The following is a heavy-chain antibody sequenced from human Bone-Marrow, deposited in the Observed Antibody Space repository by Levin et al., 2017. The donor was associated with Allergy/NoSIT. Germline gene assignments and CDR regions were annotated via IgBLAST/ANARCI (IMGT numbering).Heavy chain of an antibody. J-gene: IGHJ5*02. V-gene: IGHV3-33*01. D-gene: IGHD4-17*01. CDR1: GFTFSSYG. CDR2: IWYDGSNK. Sequence: PGGSLRLSCAASGFTFSSYGMHWVRQAPGKGLEWVAVIWYDGSNKYYADSVKGRFTISRDNSKNTLYLQMNSLRAEDTAVYYCARDGDKTVMVGLNWFDPWGQGTLVTVSS. CDR3: ARDGDKTVMVGLNWFDP.